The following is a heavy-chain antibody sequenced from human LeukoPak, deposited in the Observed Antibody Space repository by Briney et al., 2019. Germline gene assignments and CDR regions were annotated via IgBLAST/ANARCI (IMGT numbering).Heavy chain of an antibody. CDR1: GGSISSYY. CDR2: IYYSGST. Sequence: PSETLSLTCTVSGGSISSYYWSWIRQPPGKGLEWIGYIYYSGSTNYNPSLKSRVTISVDTSKNQFSLKLSSVTAADTDVYYCASLGSGSYFSFKYFQHWGQGTLVTVSS. CDR3: ASLGSGSYFSFKYFQH. D-gene: IGHD1-26*01. J-gene: IGHJ1*01. V-gene: IGHV4-59*08.